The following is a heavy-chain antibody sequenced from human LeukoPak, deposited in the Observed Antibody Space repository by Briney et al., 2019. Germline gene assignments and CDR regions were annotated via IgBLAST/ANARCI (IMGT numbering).Heavy chain of an antibody. J-gene: IGHJ4*02. Sequence: SETLSLTCAVSGYSISSGYYWGWIRQPPGKGLEWIGSIYHSGSTYYNPSLKSRVTISVDRSKNQFSLKLSSVTAADTAVYYCARGVTMVRGAAYFDYWGQGTLVTVSS. CDR1: GYSISSGYY. V-gene: IGHV4-38-2*01. CDR2: IYHSGST. D-gene: IGHD3-10*01. CDR3: ARGVTMVRGAAYFDY.